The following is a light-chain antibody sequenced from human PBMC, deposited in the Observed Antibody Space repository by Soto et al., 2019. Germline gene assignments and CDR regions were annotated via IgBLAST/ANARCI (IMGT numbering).Light chain of an antibody. CDR3: HQYGSSPRT. CDR2: GAS. J-gene: IGKJ1*01. CDR1: QSVSSNY. Sequence: EIVLTQSPGTLSLSPGDRATLSCRASQSVSSNYLAWYQQKPGQAPRLLIYGASIRATGIPDRFSGSWSWTDFTLTIRRLEPEDFAMYFCHQYGSSPRTFGQGTKVEIK. V-gene: IGKV3-20*01.